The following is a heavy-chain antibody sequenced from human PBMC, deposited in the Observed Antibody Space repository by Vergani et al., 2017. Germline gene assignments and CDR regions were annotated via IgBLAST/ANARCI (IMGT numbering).Heavy chain of an antibody. CDR1: GGSFSGYY. CDR3: ARGVGAPHDY. Sequence: QVQLQQWGAGLLKPSETLSLTCAVYGGSFSGYYWSWIRQPPGKGLEWIGEIKHSGSTNYNPSLKRRVTISVDTSKNQFSLKLSSVTAADTAVYYCARGVGAPHDYWGQGTLVTVSS. CDR2: IKHSGST. V-gene: IGHV4-34*01. D-gene: IGHD1-26*01. J-gene: IGHJ4*02.